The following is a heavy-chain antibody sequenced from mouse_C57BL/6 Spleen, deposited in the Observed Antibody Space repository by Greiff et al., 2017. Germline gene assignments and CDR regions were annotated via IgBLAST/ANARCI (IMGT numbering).Heavy chain of an antibody. J-gene: IGHJ3*01. V-gene: IGHV1-76*01. Sequence: VQLQQSGAELVRPGASVKLSCKASGYTFTDYYINWVKQRPGQGLEWIARIYPGSGNTYYNEKFKGKATLTAEKSSSTAYMQLSSLTSEDSAVYFCARDRLLAYWGQGTLVTVSA. D-gene: IGHD1-2*01. CDR1: GYTFTDYY. CDR3: ARDRLLAY. CDR2: IYPGSGNT.